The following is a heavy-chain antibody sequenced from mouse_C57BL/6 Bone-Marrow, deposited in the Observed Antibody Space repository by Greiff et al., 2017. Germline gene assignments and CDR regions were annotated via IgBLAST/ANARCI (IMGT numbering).Heavy chain of an antibody. D-gene: IGHD1-1*01. Sequence: EVQLQQSGAELVKPGASVKLSCTASGFTITDYYIHWVKRRTEQGLGWIGRIDPEDGDTKYAPKFQDKATITADTSTNTAYLQLSSLTAEDTAVYYYTCSLIYYGTNYWGQGTTLTVSS. CDR3: TCSLIYYGTNY. CDR2: IDPEDGDT. V-gene: IGHV14-2*01. J-gene: IGHJ2*01. CDR1: GFTITDYY.